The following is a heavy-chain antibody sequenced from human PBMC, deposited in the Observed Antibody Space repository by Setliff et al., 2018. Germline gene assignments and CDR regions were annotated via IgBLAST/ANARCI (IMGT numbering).Heavy chain of an antibody. Sequence: GGSLRLSCAASGFTFSDAWMTWVRQAPGEGLEWVGRIKSKPDGETTVYAAPVKGRFAISRDDSKNTLYLQINSLKAEDTAVNYCTTARVAPRRDALDIWGQGTMVTVSS. CDR3: TTARVAPRRDALDI. CDR1: GFTFSDAW. CDR2: IKSKPDGETT. J-gene: IGHJ3*02. D-gene: IGHD6-6*01. V-gene: IGHV3-15*01.